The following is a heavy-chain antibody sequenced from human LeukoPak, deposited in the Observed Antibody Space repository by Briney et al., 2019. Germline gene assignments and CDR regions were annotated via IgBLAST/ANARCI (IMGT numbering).Heavy chain of an antibody. J-gene: IGHJ4*02. CDR1: GGSIDITNY. V-gene: IGHV4-4*02. Sequence: PSGTLSLTCGVSGGSIDITNYWSWVRQAPGKGLEWIGEISHDGTTNYNPSLRSRVAMSFDRASNQFSLSLTSVTAADTAVYYCTREDRPFCPFAYWGQGVLVTVSS. CDR3: TREDRPFCPFAY. D-gene: IGHD3-22*01. CDR2: ISHDGTT.